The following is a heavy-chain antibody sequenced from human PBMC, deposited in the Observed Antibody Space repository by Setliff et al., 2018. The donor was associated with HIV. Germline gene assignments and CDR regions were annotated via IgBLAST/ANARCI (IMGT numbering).Heavy chain of an antibody. J-gene: IGHJ4*02. CDR3: ATSKITTADGRWFFFDS. CDR2: FDPEDGET. Sequence: ASVKVSCKVSGYTLTELSIHWVRQAPGKGLEWMGGFDPEDGETVYAQKFQGRVTMTEDTSADTAYMELSSLISEDTAVYYCATSKITTADGRWFFFDSWGQGTLVTVSS. D-gene: IGHD3-3*01. V-gene: IGHV1-24*01. CDR1: GYTLTELS.